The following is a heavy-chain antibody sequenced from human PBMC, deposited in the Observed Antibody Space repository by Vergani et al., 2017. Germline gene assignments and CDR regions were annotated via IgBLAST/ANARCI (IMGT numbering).Heavy chain of an antibody. Sequence: QVQLVQSGAEVKKPGASMKVSCKASGYTFTDYYMHWVRQAPGQGLEWMGWINPNSGGTTYAQKFQGRVTLTRDTSISTAYMALSRLRSDDTAFYYCARDHCISAGCYEYYYNGMDVWGQGTTVTVSS. CDR3: ARDHCISAGCYEYYYNGMDV. CDR2: INPNSGGT. V-gene: IGHV1-2*02. J-gene: IGHJ6*02. CDR1: GYTFTDYY. D-gene: IGHD2-2*01.